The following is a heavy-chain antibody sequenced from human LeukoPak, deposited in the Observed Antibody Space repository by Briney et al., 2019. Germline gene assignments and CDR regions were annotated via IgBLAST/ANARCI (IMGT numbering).Heavy chain of an antibody. CDR3: AARIDGGSWHFGY. CDR2: IYPGDSDT. Sequence: GESLKISCQGSGYSFTSYWIGWVRQMPGKGLEWMGIIYPGDSDTRYSPSFQGEVTISADKSISTAYLQWSSLKASDTAMYYCAARIDGGSWHFGYWGQGTLVAVSS. V-gene: IGHV5-51*01. J-gene: IGHJ4*02. D-gene: IGHD6-13*01. CDR1: GYSFTSYW.